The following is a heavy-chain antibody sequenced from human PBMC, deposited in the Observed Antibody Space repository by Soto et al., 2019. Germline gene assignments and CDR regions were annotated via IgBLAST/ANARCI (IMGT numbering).Heavy chain of an antibody. CDR1: GDSVSSNSVS. CDR2: TYYRSKWYS. J-gene: IGHJ5*02. CDR3: VRNIGHSWLDH. V-gene: IGHV6-1*01. Sequence: SQTLSLTCAISGDSVSSNSVSWNWIRQSPSRGLEWLGRTYYRSKWYSDYAVSVKGRLTINPDTSKNQLSLQLSSVTPEDTAVYYCVRNIGHSWLDHWGQGTLVTVSS. D-gene: IGHD2-15*01.